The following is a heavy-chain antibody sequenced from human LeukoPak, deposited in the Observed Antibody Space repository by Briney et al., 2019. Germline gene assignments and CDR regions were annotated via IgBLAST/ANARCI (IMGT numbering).Heavy chain of an antibody. V-gene: IGHV1-8*01. CDR1: GYTFTSYD. J-gene: IGHJ4*02. CDR3: ARKLRREYSSGHPPGY. D-gene: IGHD6-19*01. Sequence: ATVKVSCKASGYTFTSYDINWVRQATGQGLEWMGWMNPNSGNTGYAQKFQGRVTMTRNTSISTAYMELSSLRSEDTAVYYCARKLRREYSSGHPPGYWGQGTLVTVSS. CDR2: MNPNSGNT.